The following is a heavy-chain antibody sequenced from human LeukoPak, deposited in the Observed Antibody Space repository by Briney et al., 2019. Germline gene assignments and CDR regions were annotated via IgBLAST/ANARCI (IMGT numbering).Heavy chain of an antibody. CDR1: GGTFSSYA. D-gene: IGHD2-15*01. J-gene: IGHJ4*02. CDR2: IIPILGIA. Sequence: SVKVSCKASGGTFSSYAISWVRQAPGQGLEWMGRIIPILGIANYAQKFQGRVTITADKSTSTAYMELSSLRSEDTAVYYCARLYCSGGSCYFHWGQGTLITVSS. V-gene: IGHV1-69*04. CDR3: ARLYCSGGSCYFH.